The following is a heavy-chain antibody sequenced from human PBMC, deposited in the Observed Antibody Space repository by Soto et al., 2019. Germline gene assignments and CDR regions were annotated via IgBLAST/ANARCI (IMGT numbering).Heavy chain of an antibody. J-gene: IGHJ6*02. D-gene: IGHD5-18*01. V-gene: IGHV3-53*01. Sequence: PEGSLRLSCTVSGLSVTNSYINWVRQAPGKGLEWVSILYSSGTTYYADSVRGRFTVSRDDSKNTLFLHMNSLRADDTAVYYCARDWSKFSYNYPYYYAMDAWGQGTTVTVSS. CDR2: LYSSGTT. CDR1: GLSVTNSY. CDR3: ARDWSKFSYNYPYYYAMDA.